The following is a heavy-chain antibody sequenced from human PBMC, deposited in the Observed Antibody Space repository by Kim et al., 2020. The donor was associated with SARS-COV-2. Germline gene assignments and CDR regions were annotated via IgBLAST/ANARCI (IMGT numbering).Heavy chain of an antibody. Sequence: KGRFTNSRDDSKNTLYLQMNSLKTEDTAVYYCTTDKGMVRGVITLYYFDYWGQGTLVTVSS. D-gene: IGHD3-10*01. V-gene: IGHV3-15*01. CDR3: TTDKGMVRGVITLYYFDY. J-gene: IGHJ4*02.